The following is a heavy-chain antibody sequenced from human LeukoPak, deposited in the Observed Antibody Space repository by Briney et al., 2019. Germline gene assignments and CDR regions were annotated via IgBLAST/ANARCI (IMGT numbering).Heavy chain of an antibody. Sequence: SETLSLTCAVYGGSFSGYYWSWIRQPPGKGLEWIGEINHSGRTNHNPSLKSRVTISVDTSKNQFSLNLSSVTAADTAVYYCARVTGYRIEDYFDYWGQGTLVTVSS. V-gene: IGHV4-34*01. CDR3: ARVTGYRIEDYFDY. CDR2: INHSGRT. CDR1: GGSFSGYY. D-gene: IGHD6-13*01. J-gene: IGHJ4*02.